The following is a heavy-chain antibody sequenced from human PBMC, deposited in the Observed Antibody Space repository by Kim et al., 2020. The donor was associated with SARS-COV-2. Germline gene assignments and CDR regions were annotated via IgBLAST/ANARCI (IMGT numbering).Heavy chain of an antibody. D-gene: IGHD1-26*01. Sequence: GGSLRLSCAASGFTFSSYEMNWVRQAPGKGLEWVSYISSSGSTIYYADSVKGRFTISRDNAKNSLYLQMNSLRAEDTAVYYCARAVAKWVLLFMADFDYWGQGTLVTVSS. CDR2: ISSSGSTI. V-gene: IGHV3-48*03. CDR3: ARAVAKWVLLFMADFDY. CDR1: GFTFSSYE. J-gene: IGHJ4*02.